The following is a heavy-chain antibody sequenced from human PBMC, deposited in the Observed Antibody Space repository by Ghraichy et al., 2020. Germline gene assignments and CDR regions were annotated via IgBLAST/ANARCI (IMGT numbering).Heavy chain of an antibody. CDR1: GFTFSSYA. D-gene: IGHD5-18*01. Sequence: GESLNISCAASGFTFSSYAMSWVRQAPGKGLEWVSAISGSGGSTYYADSVKGRFTISRDNSKNTLYLQMNSLRAEDTAVYYCAKVTYGGDSYGPYYFDYWGQGTLVTVSS. CDR2: ISGSGGST. V-gene: IGHV3-23*01. CDR3: AKVTYGGDSYGPYYFDY. J-gene: IGHJ4*02.